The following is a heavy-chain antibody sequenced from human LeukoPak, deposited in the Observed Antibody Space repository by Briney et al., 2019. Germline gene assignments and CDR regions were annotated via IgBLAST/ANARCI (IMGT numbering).Heavy chain of an antibody. J-gene: IGHJ5*02. V-gene: IGHV4-59*11. CDR1: GGSISSHY. CDR3: ARERSMVRGVSWFDL. D-gene: IGHD3-10*01. CDR2: MYHSGST. Sequence: SETLSLTCTVSGGSISSHYWSWIRQPPGKGLEWIGYMYHSGSTNYNPSLKSRVTISVDTSKNQFSLKLSSVTAADTAVYYCARERSMVRGVSWFDLWGQGTLVTVSS.